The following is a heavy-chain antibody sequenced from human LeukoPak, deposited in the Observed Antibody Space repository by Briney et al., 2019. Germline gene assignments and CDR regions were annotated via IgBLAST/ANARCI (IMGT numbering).Heavy chain of an antibody. D-gene: IGHD6-19*01. CDR1: GGSISSTSNY. V-gene: IGHV4-31*03. J-gene: IGHJ4*02. Sequence: PSETLSLTCTVSGGSISSTSNYWGWIRQPPGKGLEWIGYIYYSGSTYYNPSLKGRVTISVDTSKNQFSLKLSSVTAADTAVYYCAREVVVAGKGGFDYWGQGTLVTVSS. CDR3: AREVVVAGKGGFDY. CDR2: IYYSGST.